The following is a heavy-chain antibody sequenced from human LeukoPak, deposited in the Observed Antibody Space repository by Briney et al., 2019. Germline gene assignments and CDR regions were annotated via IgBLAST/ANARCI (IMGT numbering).Heavy chain of an antibody. CDR2: ISSSSSYI. Sequence: GSLRLSCAASGFTFSSYSMNWVRQAPGKGLEWVSSISSSSSYIYYADSVKGRFTISRDNAKNSLYLQMNSLKTEDTAVYYCVLRDAFDIWGQGTMVTVSS. J-gene: IGHJ3*02. V-gene: IGHV3-21*04. CDR3: VLRDAFDI. D-gene: IGHD3-3*01. CDR1: GFTFSSYS.